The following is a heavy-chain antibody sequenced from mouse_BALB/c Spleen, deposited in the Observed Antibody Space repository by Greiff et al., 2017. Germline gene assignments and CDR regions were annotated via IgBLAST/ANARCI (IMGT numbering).Heavy chain of an antibody. CDR1: GFTFNTYA. CDR3: VSTGMDY. Sequence: EVMLVESGGGLVQPKGSLKLSCAASGFTFNTYAMNWVRQAPGKGLEWVARIRSKSNNYATYYADSVKDRFTISRDDSQSMLYLQMNNLKTEDTAMYYCVSTGMDYWGQGTSVTVSS. J-gene: IGHJ4*01. CDR2: IRSKSNNYAT. V-gene: IGHV10-1*02.